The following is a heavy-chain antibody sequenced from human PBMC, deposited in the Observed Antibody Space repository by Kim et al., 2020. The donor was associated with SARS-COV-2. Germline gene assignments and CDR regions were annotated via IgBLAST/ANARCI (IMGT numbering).Heavy chain of an antibody. V-gene: IGHV5-10-1*01. CDR3: ASGAQRYYYGSGSYYRTNYYYYGMDV. J-gene: IGHJ6*02. CDR1: GYSFTSYW. D-gene: IGHD3-10*01. CDR2: IDPSDSYT. Sequence: GESLKISCKGSGYSFTSYWISWVRQMPGKDLEWMGRIDPSDSYTNYSPSFQGHVTISADKSISTAYLQWSSLKASDTAMYYCASGAQRYYYGSGSYYRTNYYYYGMDVWGQGTTVTVSS.